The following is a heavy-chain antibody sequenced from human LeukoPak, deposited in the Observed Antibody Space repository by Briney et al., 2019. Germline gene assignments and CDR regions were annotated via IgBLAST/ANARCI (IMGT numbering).Heavy chain of an antibody. Sequence: SETLSLTCTVSGGSISSYYWSWIQQPPGKGLEWIGYIYYSGSTNYNPSLKSRVTISVDTSKNQFSLKLSSVTAADTAVYYCARDLGYSDYWGQGTLVTVSS. CDR1: GGSISSYY. J-gene: IGHJ4*02. D-gene: IGHD6-13*01. CDR2: IYYSGST. V-gene: IGHV4-59*01. CDR3: ARDLGYSDY.